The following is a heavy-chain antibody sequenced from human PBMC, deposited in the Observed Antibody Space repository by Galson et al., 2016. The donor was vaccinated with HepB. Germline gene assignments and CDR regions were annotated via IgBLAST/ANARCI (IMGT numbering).Heavy chain of an antibody. CDR2: ISDGA. D-gene: IGHD5-18*01. Sequence: SLRLSCAASGFTFSYYAMSWVRQAPGRGLEWVSTISDGAYYADFVRGRFTVSRDAANKIFYLQMHSLTDDDTAVYYCAKRFTTGYGYGQYFDSWGQGAQITVSS. V-gene: IGHV3-23*01. J-gene: IGHJ4*02. CDR1: GFTFSYYA. CDR3: AKRFTTGYGYGQYFDS.